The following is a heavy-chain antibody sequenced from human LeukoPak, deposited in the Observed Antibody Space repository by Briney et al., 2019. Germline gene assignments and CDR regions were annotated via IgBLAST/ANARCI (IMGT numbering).Heavy chain of an antibody. V-gene: IGHV3-23*01. CDR3: AKGRVYSYGLFDY. J-gene: IGHJ4*02. D-gene: IGHD5-18*01. CDR2: ISGSGGST. CDR1: GFTFSSYA. Sequence: PGGSLRLSCAASGFTFSSYAMSWVRQAPGKGLEWVSAISGSGGSTYYADSVKGRFTISRDNSKNTLYLQMNILRAEDTAVYYCAKGRVYSYGLFDYWGQGTLVTVSS.